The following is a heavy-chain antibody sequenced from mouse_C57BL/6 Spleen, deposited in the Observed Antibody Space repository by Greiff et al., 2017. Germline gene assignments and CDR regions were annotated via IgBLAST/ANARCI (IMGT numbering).Heavy chain of an antibody. CDR1: GYTFTSYW. Sequence: QVQLKQPGAELVKPGASVKMSCKASGYTFTSYWITWVKQRPGQGLEWIGDIYPGSGSTNYNEKFKSKATLTVDKSSSTAYMHLSILTSEDSAVYYCARRLLWLDYWGQGTTLTVSS. D-gene: IGHD2-1*01. CDR2: IYPGSGST. J-gene: IGHJ2*01. V-gene: IGHV1-55*01. CDR3: ARRLLWLDY.